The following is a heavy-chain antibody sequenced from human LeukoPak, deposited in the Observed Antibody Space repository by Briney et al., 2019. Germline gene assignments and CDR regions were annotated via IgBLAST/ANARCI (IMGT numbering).Heavy chain of an antibody. D-gene: IGHD1-26*01. Sequence: GGSLRLSCAASGFTFSSYSMNWVRQAPGKGLEWVSSISSSSYIYYADSVMGRFTISRDNAKNSLYLQMNSLRAEDTAVYYCAPRYSGSYYFSYWGQGTVVTVSS. V-gene: IGHV3-21*01. CDR3: APRYSGSYYFSY. CDR2: ISSSSYI. CDR1: GFTFSSYS. J-gene: IGHJ4*02.